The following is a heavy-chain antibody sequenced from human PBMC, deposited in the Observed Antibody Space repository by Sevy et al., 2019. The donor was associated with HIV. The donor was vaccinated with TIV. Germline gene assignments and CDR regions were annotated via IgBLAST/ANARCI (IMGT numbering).Heavy chain of an antibody. CDR2: IYYNGHI. J-gene: IGHJ4*02. D-gene: IGHD1-26*01. V-gene: IGHV4-59*08. Sequence: SETLSLTCTVSGGSITSLYWNWIRQPPGMGLEWIANIYYNGHINYNPSLKSRVTLSLDTSKNQFSLRLSSVTAADTAMYYCAGENAWGRGYSWGQGTLATVSS. CDR3: AGENAWGRGYS. CDR1: GGSITSLY.